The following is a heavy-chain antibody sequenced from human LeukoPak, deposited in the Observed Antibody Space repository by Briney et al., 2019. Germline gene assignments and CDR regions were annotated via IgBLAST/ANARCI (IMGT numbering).Heavy chain of an antibody. CDR1: GFTFSSYV. CDR2: ISGSGGST. V-gene: IGHV3-23*01. D-gene: IGHD1-26*01. CDR3: AKTIGWDYYYGMDV. J-gene: IGHJ6*02. Sequence: GGSLRLSCAASGFTFSSYVMSWVRQAPGKGLEWVSAISGSGGSTYYADSVKGRFTISRDNSKNTLYLQMNSLRAEDTAVYYCAKTIGWDYYYGMDVWGQGTTVTVSS.